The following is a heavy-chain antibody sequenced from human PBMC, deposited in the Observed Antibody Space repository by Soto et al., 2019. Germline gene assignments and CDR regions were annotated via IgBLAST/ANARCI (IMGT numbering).Heavy chain of an antibody. J-gene: IGHJ4*02. CDR3: GRYLMWSVGARPFDH. CDR1: GYTFTGHY. CDR2: INPSTGGT. V-gene: IGHV1-2*02. D-gene: IGHD3-3*01. Sequence: QVLLVQSGAEVKKPGASVKVSCKASGYTFTGHYLHWVRQAPGRGLEWMGWINPSTGGTNFAQEFQGRVTMTSDTSIRTVYLELSSLTSDDTAVYYSGRYLMWSVGARPFDHWGQGTHVTVSS.